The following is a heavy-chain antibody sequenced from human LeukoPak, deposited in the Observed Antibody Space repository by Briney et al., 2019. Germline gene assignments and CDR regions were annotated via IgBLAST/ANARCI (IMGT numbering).Heavy chain of an antibody. CDR2: INGDGSTT. CDR1: GFTFGSHW. D-gene: IGHD2-15*01. CDR3: AREGGGYCSGINCWRWFDP. Sequence: GGSLRLSCAASGFTFGSHWMNWVRQAPGKGPVWVSRINGDGSTTVYADSVQGRFSISRDNAKSKLYLHMHSLRAEDTAVYYCAREGGGYCSGINCWRWFDPWGQGTLVTVSS. V-gene: IGHV3-74*01. J-gene: IGHJ5*02.